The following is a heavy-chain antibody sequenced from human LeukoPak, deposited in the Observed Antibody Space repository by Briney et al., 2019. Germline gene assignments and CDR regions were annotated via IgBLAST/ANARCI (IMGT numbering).Heavy chain of an antibody. CDR1: GGSISSSSYY. Sequence: SETLSLTCTVSGGSISSSSYYWGWIRQPPGKGLEWIGSIYYSGSTYYNPSLKSRVTISVDTSKNQFSLKLTPVTAADTAIYYCARDWAIVSPHRGFDIWGQGTMVTVSS. J-gene: IGHJ3*02. V-gene: IGHV4-39*07. D-gene: IGHD1-26*01. CDR3: ARDWAIVSPHRGFDI. CDR2: IYYSGST.